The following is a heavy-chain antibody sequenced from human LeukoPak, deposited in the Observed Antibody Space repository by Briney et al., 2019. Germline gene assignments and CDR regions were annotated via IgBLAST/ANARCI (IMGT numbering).Heavy chain of an antibody. V-gene: IGHV1-18*01. CDR3: ARDRSIAARKDAFDI. Sequence: ASVKVSCKASSYTFTNYAFTWVRQAPGQGLEWMGWISAYNGNTNYAQKLQGRVTMTRDTSISTAYMELSRLRSDDTAVYYCARDRSIAARKDAFDIWGQGTVVTVSS. CDR2: ISAYNGNT. J-gene: IGHJ3*02. CDR1: SYTFTNYA. D-gene: IGHD6-6*01.